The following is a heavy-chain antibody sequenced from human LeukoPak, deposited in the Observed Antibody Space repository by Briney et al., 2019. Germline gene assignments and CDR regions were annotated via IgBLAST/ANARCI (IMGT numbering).Heavy chain of an antibody. CDR1: GGSFNDYY. Sequence: PSETLSLTCAVYGGSFNDYYWSWIRQPPGKGLEGTGEINHSGSTNYNPSLKSRVTISVDTSKNQFSLKLSSVTAADTAVYYCARGVYCSGDSCYPYYYYYMDVWGKGTTVTVSS. CDR2: INHSGST. V-gene: IGHV4-34*01. J-gene: IGHJ6*03. D-gene: IGHD2-15*01. CDR3: ARGVYCSGDSCYPYYYYYMDV.